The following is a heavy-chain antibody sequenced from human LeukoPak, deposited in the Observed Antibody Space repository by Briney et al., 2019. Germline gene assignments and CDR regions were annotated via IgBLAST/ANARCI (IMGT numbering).Heavy chain of an antibody. CDR2: IIPIFGTA. D-gene: IGHD6-13*01. CDR1: GGTFSSYA. Sequence: SVKVSCKASGGTFSSYAISWVRQAPGQGLEWMGGIIPIFGTANYTQKFQGRVTITTDESTSTAYMELSSLRSEDTAVYYCARAGVAAVSGAYYFDYWGQGALVTVSS. CDR3: ARAGVAAVSGAYYFDY. J-gene: IGHJ4*02. V-gene: IGHV1-69*05.